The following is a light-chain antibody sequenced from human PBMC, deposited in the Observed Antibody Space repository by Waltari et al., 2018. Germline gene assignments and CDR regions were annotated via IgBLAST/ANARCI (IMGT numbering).Light chain of an antibody. Sequence: EIVLTQSPDTLSLSPGERATLSCRARQSVGGYLAWYQHKPGQAPRLLISGASNRATGIPARFSGSGSGTDFTLTISSLEPEDFAVYYCQQRAGWPLYSFGQGTRLEI. CDR2: GAS. J-gene: IGKJ2*01. CDR3: QQRAGWPLYS. CDR1: QSVGGY. V-gene: IGKV3-11*01.